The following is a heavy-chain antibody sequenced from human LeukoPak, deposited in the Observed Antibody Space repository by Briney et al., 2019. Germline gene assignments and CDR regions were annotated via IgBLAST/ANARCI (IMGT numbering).Heavy chain of an antibody. Sequence: PGGSLRLSCAASGFTFSSYAMSWVRQAPGKGLEWVSAISGSGYITYYADPVKGRFTISRDNSKNTLYLQMNSLRVDDTAVYYCAKDLSGAPYYFDYWGQGTLVTVSS. CDR1: GFTFSSYA. CDR3: AKDLSGAPYYFDY. V-gene: IGHV3-23*01. CDR2: ISGSGYIT. D-gene: IGHD6-25*01. J-gene: IGHJ4*02.